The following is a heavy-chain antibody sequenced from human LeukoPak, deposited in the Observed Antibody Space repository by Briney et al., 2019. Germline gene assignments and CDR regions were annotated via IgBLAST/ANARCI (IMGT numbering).Heavy chain of an antibody. D-gene: IGHD6-13*01. J-gene: IGHJ6*02. V-gene: IGHV3-49*03. CDR3: TRDSVGRSSSWYYYYYYGMDV. Sequence: GGSLRLSCTASGFTFGDYAMSWFRQAPGKGLEWVGFIRSKAYGGTTEYAASVKGRFTISRDDSKSIAYLQMNSLKTEDTAVYYCTRDSVGRSSSWYYYYYYGMDVWGQGTTVTVSS. CDR2: IRSKAYGGTT. CDR1: GFTFGDYA.